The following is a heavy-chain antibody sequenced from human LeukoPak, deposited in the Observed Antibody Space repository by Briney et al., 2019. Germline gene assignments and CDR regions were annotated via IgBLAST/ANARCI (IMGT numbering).Heavy chain of an antibody. Sequence: SETLSLTCTVSGGSISSYYWSWIRQSPGKGLEWIGHIYSSGSTNYNPSLESRVTISIDTSKNQFSLKLSPVTAADTALYYCARNYDNSGYTAFGYWGRGTLVTVSS. CDR2: IYSSGST. CDR1: GGSISSYY. CDR3: ARNYDNSGYTAFGY. J-gene: IGHJ4*02. V-gene: IGHV4-59*01. D-gene: IGHD3-22*01.